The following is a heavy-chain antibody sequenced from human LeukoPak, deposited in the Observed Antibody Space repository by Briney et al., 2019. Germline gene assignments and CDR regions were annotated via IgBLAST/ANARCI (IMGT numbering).Heavy chain of an antibody. Sequence: SETLSLTCTVSGGSISSYYWSWIRQPPGKGLEWIGYIYYSGSTNYNPSLKSRVTISLGTSKNQFSLKLSSVTAADTAVYYCARGTYYYGLYDYWGQGTLVTVSS. D-gene: IGHD3-10*01. CDR1: GGSISSYY. CDR3: ARGTYYYGLYDY. CDR2: IYYSGST. V-gene: IGHV4-59*01. J-gene: IGHJ4*02.